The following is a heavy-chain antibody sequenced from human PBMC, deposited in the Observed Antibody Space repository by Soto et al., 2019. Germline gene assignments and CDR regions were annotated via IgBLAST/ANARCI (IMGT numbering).Heavy chain of an antibody. Sequence: PGGSLRLACAASGFTFSSYAMSWVRQAPGKGLEWVSAISGSGGSTYYADSVKGRFTISRDNSKNTLYLQMNSLRAEDTAVYYCAREGGPGSYYLYYYYYYGMDVRGQGTTVTVSS. CDR2: ISGSGGST. CDR1: GFTFSSYA. D-gene: IGHD3-10*01. J-gene: IGHJ6*02. CDR3: AREGGPGSYYLYYYYYYGMDV. V-gene: IGHV3-23*01.